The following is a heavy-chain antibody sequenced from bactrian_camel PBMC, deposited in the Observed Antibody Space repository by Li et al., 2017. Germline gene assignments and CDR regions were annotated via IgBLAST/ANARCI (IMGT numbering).Heavy chain of an antibody. CDR1: GFQFGDYP. CDR3: ASDFRPSGPMSASEALNAVAGYGY. J-gene: IGHJ6*01. Sequence: VQLVESGGGQVQPGGSLRLSCIASGFQFGDYPMSWVRQGPGKDLEWLAQIAYDGWVSRYNDPAKGRFTISRDNAKNTLYLQMNNLQPHDTAMYFCASDFRPSGPMSASEALNAVAGYGYWGQGTQVTVS. V-gene: IGHV3S42*01. D-gene: IGHD1*01. CDR2: IAYDGWVS.